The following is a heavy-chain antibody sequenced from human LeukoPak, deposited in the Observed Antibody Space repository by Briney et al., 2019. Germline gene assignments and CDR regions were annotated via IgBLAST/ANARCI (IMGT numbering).Heavy chain of an antibody. CDR3: ARDKRDTGPMDY. CDR1: GGSISSSSYY. J-gene: IGHJ4*02. D-gene: IGHD5-18*01. CDR2: IYYSGST. V-gene: IGHV4-39*07. Sequence: SETLSLTCTVSGGSISSSSYYWGWIRQPPGKGLEWIGSIYYSGSTYYNPSLKSRVTISVDTSKNQFSLKLSSVTAADTAVYYCARDKRDTGPMDYWGQGTLVTVSS.